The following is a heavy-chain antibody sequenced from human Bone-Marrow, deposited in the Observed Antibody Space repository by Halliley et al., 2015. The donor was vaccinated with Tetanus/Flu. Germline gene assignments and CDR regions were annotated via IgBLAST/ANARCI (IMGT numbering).Heavy chain of an antibody. CDR1: GFTFSSYW. CDR3: ARPSLYDGMDV. J-gene: IGHJ6*02. CDR2: INSDGSSI. V-gene: IGHV3-74*01. Sequence: SLRLSCAASGFTFSSYWMHWVRQAPGKGLVWVSRINSDGSSISYADSLKGRFTISRDNAKNTLYLHMNSLRADDTAVYYCARPSLYDGMDVWGQGTTVTVSS. D-gene: IGHD2-2*02.